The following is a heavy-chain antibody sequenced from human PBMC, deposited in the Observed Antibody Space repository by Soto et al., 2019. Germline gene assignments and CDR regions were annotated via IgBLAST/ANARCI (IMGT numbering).Heavy chain of an antibody. J-gene: IGHJ5*02. CDR1: AGSITTSY. D-gene: IGHD3-22*01. CDR2: ISYRGST. Sequence: SETLSLACTVSAGSITTSYWSWIRQPLGKALEWIGYISYRGSTNYNPSLKSRLTISIDTSKSQISLKLTSMTTADTAVYYCASSGIVGREVNTWFDPWGQGTLVTVSS. CDR3: ASSGIVGREVNTWFDP. V-gene: IGHV4-59*01.